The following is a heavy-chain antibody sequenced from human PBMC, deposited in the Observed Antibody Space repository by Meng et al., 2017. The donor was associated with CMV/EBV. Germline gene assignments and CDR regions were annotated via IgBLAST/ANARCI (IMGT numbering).Heavy chain of an antibody. J-gene: IGHJ3*02. V-gene: IGHV3-74*01. CDR3: ARDQGGAFDI. D-gene: IGHD3-16*01. CDR2: TNSDGSSR. CDR1: GFTFSSYW. Sequence: GESLKISCAASGFTFSSYWMHWVRQVPGKGLVWVSHTNSDGSSRSYADSVKGRFTISRDNAKNTLYLQMNSLRAEDTAVYYCARDQGGAFDIWGQGTMVTVSS.